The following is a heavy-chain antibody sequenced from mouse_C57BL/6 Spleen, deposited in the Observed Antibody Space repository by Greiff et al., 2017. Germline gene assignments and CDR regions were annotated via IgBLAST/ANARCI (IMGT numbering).Heavy chain of an antibody. CDR1: GYTFTSYW. V-gene: IGHV1-50*01. Sequence: VQLQQSGAELVKPGASVKLSCKASGYTFTSYWIRWVKQRPGQGLEWIGEIDPSDSYTNYNQKFKGKATLTVDTSSSTAYMQLSSLTSEDSAVYYCARSGITTVVAPDVWGTGTTVTVSS. J-gene: IGHJ1*03. CDR3: ARSGITTVVAPDV. CDR2: IDPSDSYT. D-gene: IGHD1-1*01.